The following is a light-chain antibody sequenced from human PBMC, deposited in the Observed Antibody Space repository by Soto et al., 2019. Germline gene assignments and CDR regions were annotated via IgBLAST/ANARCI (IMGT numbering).Light chain of an antibody. J-gene: IGLJ1*01. CDR2: GNS. CDR3: QSYDSSLSAHV. V-gene: IGLV1-40*01. CDR1: SSNIGAGYD. Sequence: QSVLTQPPSASGSPGQSVTISCTGTSSNIGAGYDVHWYQQLPGTAPKLLIYGNSNRPSGVPDRFSGSKSGTSASLAITGLQAEDEADYYCQSYDSSLSAHVFGTGTKVTVL.